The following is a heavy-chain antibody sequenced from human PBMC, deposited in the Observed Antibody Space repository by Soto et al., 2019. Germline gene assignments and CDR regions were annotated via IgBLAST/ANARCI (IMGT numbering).Heavy chain of an antibody. CDR1: GYTFTSYA. D-gene: IGHD3-9*01. Sequence: ASVKVSCKASGYTFTSYAMNWVRQAPGQRLEWMGWINAGNGNTKYSQKFQGRVTITRDTSASTAYMELSSLTSEDTAVCYCARVGAYYNILTGYSPHFDYWGQGTLVTVSS. V-gene: IGHV1-3*01. CDR2: INAGNGNT. CDR3: ARVGAYYNILTGYSPHFDY. J-gene: IGHJ4*02.